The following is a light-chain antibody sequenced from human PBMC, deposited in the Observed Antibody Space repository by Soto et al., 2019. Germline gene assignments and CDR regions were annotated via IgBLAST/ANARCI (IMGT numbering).Light chain of an antibody. CDR3: QQSFSIPLT. CDR2: AAS. CDR1: QSIYDS. V-gene: IGKV1-39*01. Sequence: IHLTHAPSSLSAPVLYRVTITFRASQSIYDSLHWYQHKPGQAPTVLIYAASSLQNGVPARFGGSGSGTDFTLTISNLQPEDCAIYYCQQSFSIPLTFGGGTKVDI. J-gene: IGKJ4*01.